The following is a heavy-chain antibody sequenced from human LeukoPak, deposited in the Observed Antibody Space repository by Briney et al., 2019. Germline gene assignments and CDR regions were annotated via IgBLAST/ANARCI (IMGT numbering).Heavy chain of an antibody. CDR2: IIPIFGTA. CDR1: GGTFSSYA. Sequence: ASVKVSCKASGGTFSSYAISWVRQAPGQGLEWMGGIIPIFGTANYAQKFQGRVTITADESTSTAYMELSSLRSEDTAVYYCARTLTGTTFSYYYYYYMDVWGKGTTVTVSS. CDR3: ARTLTGTTFSYYYYYYMDV. J-gene: IGHJ6*03. V-gene: IGHV1-69*13. D-gene: IGHD1-7*01.